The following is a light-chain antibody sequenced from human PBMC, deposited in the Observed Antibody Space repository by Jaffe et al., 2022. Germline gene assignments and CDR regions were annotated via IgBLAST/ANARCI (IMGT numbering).Light chain of an antibody. Sequence: QSVLTQPPSVSGAPGQRVTISCTGSSSNIGAGYDVHWYQQLPGTAPKLLIYGNSNRPSGVPDRFSGSKSGTSASLAITGLQAEDEADYYCQSYDSSLSGAVLVVFGGGTKLTVL. CDR3: QSYDSSLSGAVLVV. CDR1: SSNIGAGYD. V-gene: IGLV1-40*01. CDR2: GNS. J-gene: IGLJ2*01.